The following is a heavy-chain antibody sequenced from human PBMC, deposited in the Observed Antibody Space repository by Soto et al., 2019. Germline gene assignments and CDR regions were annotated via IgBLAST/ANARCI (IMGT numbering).Heavy chain of an antibody. D-gene: IGHD5-18*01. CDR2: IYYSGST. V-gene: IGHV4-31*03. CDR3: ARARGDTAMALS. Sequence: QVQLQESGPGLVKPSQTLSLTCTVAGGSISSGGYYWSWIRQHPGKGLEWIGYIYYSGSTYYNPSLQSRVTISVDTSKNQYSLKLSSVPAKDTAVNYCARARGDTAMALSWGQGTLVTVSS. J-gene: IGHJ4*02. CDR1: GGSISSGGYY.